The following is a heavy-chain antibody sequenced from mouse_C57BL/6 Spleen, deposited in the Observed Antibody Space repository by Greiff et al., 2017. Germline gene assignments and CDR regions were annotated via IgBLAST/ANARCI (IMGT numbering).Heavy chain of an antibody. D-gene: IGHD1-1*01. V-gene: IGHV1-52*01. Sequence: QVQLQQPGAELVRPGSSVKLSCKASGYTFTSYWMHWVKQRPIQGLEWIGNIDPSDSETHYNQKFKDKATLTVDKSSSTAYMQLSSLTSEDSAVYYCASTVVATGNVDYWGQGTTLTVSS. CDR3: ASTVVATGNVDY. CDR1: GYTFTSYW. CDR2: IDPSDSET. J-gene: IGHJ2*01.